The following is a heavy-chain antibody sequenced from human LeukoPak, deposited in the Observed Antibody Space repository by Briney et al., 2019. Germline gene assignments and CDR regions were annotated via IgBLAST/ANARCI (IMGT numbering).Heavy chain of an antibody. D-gene: IGHD2-15*01. Sequence: GGSLRLSCAASGFTFSTYGMSWVRQAPGKGLEWVSAISGSGGSTYYADSVKGRFTISRDNSKNTLYLQMNSLRAEDTAIYYCAKNGDRGAYCSGGSCYPYFYYYMDVWGKGTTVTISS. CDR1: GFTFSTYG. V-gene: IGHV3-23*01. CDR3: AKNGDRGAYCSGGSCYPYFYYYMDV. CDR2: ISGSGGST. J-gene: IGHJ6*03.